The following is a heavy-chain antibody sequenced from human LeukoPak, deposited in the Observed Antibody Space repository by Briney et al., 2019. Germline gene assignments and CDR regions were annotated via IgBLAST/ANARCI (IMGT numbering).Heavy chain of an antibody. D-gene: IGHD6-19*01. CDR3: ARSSKGIAVAGPPYWYFDL. J-gene: IGHJ2*01. Sequence: SETLSLTCTVSGGSVSSGSYYWNWIRQPPGKGLEWIGYIYYSGSTNYNPSLKSRVTISVGTSKNQFSLKLSSVTAADTAVYYCARSSKGIAVAGPPYWYFDLWGRGTLVTVSS. CDR1: GGSVSSGSYY. CDR2: IYYSGST. V-gene: IGHV4-61*01.